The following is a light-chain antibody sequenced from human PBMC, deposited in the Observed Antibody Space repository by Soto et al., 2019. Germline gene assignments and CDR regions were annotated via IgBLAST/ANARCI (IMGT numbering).Light chain of an antibody. V-gene: IGLV2-14*01. CDR3: SSYTSSSTYV. Sequence: QSALTQPASVTGFPGQSITISCTRTSSDVGGYNYVSWYQQHPGKAPKLMIYDVSNRPSGVSNRFSGSKSGDTASLTISGLQAEDEADYYCSSYTSSSTYVFGTGTRSPS. J-gene: IGLJ1*01. CDR2: DVS. CDR1: SSDVGGYNY.